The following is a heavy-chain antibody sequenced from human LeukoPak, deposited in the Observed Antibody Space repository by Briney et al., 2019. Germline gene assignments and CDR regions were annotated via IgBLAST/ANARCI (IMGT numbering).Heavy chain of an antibody. D-gene: IGHD5-18*01. V-gene: IGHV4-30-4*01. CDR1: GGSISSGDYY. CDR3: ARARGGQLWFQGSGSTAGMDV. CDR2: IYNSGRT. Sequence: KPSETLSLTCTVSGGSISSGDYYWSWIRQPPGKGLEWIGYIYNSGRTYYSPSLKSRVTISVDTSKNQFSLKLSSVTAADTAVYYCARARGGQLWFQGSGSTAGMDVWGQGTTVTVSS. J-gene: IGHJ6*02.